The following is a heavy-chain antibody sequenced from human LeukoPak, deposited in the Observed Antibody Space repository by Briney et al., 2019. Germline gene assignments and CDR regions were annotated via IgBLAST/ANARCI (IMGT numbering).Heavy chain of an antibody. D-gene: IGHD3-16*01. CDR3: ARLGASTVMYFFDY. CDR1: GGSVSSPSYY. J-gene: IGHJ4*02. Sequence: SETLSLTCTVSGGSVSSPSYYRAWIRQPPGRGLEFIASIYYSGITYYNPSLKTRGTMSADTSRNQFSLKLSSVTAADTAVYYCARLGASTVMYFFDYWGQGTLVTVSS. CDR2: IYYSGIT. V-gene: IGHV4-39*01.